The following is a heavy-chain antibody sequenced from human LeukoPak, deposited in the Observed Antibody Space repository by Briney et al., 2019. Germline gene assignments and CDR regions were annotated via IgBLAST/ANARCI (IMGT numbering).Heavy chain of an antibody. D-gene: IGHD4-11*01. V-gene: IGHV1-2*02. J-gene: IGHJ4*02. CDR2: INPNSGGT. Sequence: GASXXVSCKASGYTFTGYYMHWVRQAPGQGREGMGWINPNSGGTNYAKKFQGRVTITTDESTSTAYMELSSLRSEDTAVYYCARGRYDSNYGNYWGQGTLVTVSS. CDR1: GYTFTGYY. CDR3: ARGRYDSNYGNY.